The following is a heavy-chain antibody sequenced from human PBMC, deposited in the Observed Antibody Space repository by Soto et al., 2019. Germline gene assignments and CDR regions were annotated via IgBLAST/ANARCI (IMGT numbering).Heavy chain of an antibody. V-gene: IGHV2-5*02. CDR1: GFSLSTSGVG. D-gene: IGHD3-3*01. Sequence: QITLKESGPTLVKPTQTLTLTCTFSGFSLSTSGVGVGWTRQPPGKALEWLALIYWDGDKRYSPSLKSRLTITKDSSENHVVLTLTTMDPANTATYYRAHRLRKPVTYWVIWSGHVVSDFEPWGQGMGVSVPS. J-gene: IGHJ5*02. CDR3: AHRLRKPVTYWVIWSGHVVSDFEP. CDR2: IYWDGDK.